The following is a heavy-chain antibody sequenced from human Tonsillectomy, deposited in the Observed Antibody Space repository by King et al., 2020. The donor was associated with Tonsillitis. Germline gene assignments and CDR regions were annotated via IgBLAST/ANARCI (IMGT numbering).Heavy chain of an antibody. Sequence: HVQLVESGGGVVQPGRSLRLSCAASGFSFSNYAMHWVRQAPGKGLQWVGIISYDGSNKYYADSVKGRFTISRDNSKNTLYLQMNSLRAEDTAVYYCARDHSYYYFDYWGQGTLVTVSS. CDR2: ISYDGSNK. CDR1: GFSFSNYA. D-gene: IGHD3-10*01. CDR3: ARDHSYYYFDY. J-gene: IGHJ4*02. V-gene: IGHV3-30-3*01.